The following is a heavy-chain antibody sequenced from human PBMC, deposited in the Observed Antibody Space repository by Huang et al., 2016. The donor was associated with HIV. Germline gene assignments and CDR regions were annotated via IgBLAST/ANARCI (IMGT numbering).Heavy chain of an antibody. D-gene: IGHD3-3*01. Sequence: QVQLQQWGAGLLKPSETLSLTCAVYGGSFSGYYWGWIRQPPGKGLEWIGEINHSGSTNSNPSLKSRVTISVDTSKNQFSLKLSSVTAADTAVYYCARPTYDFWSGYQNAFDIWGQGTMVTVSS. CDR2: INHSGST. J-gene: IGHJ3*02. CDR1: GGSFSGYY. V-gene: IGHV4-34*01. CDR3: ARPTYDFWSGYQNAFDI.